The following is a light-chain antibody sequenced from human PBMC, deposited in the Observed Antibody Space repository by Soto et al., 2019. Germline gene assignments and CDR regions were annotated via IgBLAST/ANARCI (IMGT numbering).Light chain of an antibody. CDR3: QQFYSSPPSWT. J-gene: IGKJ1*01. CDR1: QNLLYSSNNKNY. V-gene: IGKV4-1*01. CDR2: WAS. Sequence: DIVMTQSPDSLAVSLGERATINCKSSQNLLYSSNNKNYLAWYLQKPGQPPKLLFYWASTRQSGVPDRFSGSGSGTDFTLTISSLQAEDVAVYYCQQFYSSPPSWTFGQGTKVEMK.